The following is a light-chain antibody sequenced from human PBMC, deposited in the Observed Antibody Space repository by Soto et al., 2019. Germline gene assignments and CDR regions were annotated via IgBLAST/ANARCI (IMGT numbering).Light chain of an antibody. CDR3: KQYYDDPQN. J-gene: IGKJ1*01. Sequence: DIVMTQSPDSLAVSLGERATINCKSSQSVLYSSNNKNYLAWYQQKPGQPPKLLIYWASTRESGVPDRFSGSGSGTDFTLTISSLQVEDVAVYSCKQYYDDPQNFGQGTKVEIK. V-gene: IGKV4-1*01. CDR1: QSVLYSSNNKNY. CDR2: WAS.